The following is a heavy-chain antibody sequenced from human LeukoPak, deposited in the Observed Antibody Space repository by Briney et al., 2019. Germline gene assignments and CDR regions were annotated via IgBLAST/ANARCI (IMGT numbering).Heavy chain of an antibody. CDR1: GGSFSGYY. V-gene: IGHV4-34*01. Sequence: PSETLSLTCAVYGGSFSGYYWSWIRQPPGKGLEWIGEINHSGSTNYNPSLKSRVTISVDTSKNQFSLKLSSVTAADTAVYYCARDASGAGDWWFDPWGQGTLVTVSS. CDR2: INHSGST. D-gene: IGHD7-27*01. J-gene: IGHJ5*02. CDR3: ARDASGAGDWWFDP.